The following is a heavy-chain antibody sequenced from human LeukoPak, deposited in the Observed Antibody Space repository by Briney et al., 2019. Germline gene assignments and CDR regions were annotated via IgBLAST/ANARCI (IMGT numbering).Heavy chain of an antibody. V-gene: IGHV3-7*01. D-gene: IGHD3-10*01. Sequence: GGSLRLSCAASGFTFSRYWMSWVRQAPGKGPEWVANIKQDGSEKYYVDSVKGRFTISRDNAKNSLFLQMNSLRVEDTAVYYCATHTALWFGGGDYYYYMDVWGKGTTVTVSS. CDR3: ATHTALWFGGGDYYYYMDV. CDR2: IKQDGSEK. CDR1: GFTFSRYW. J-gene: IGHJ6*03.